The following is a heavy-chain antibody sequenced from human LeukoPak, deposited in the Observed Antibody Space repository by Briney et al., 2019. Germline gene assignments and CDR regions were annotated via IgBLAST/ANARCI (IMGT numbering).Heavy chain of an antibody. CDR3: ARYEKYYLDY. V-gene: IGHV4-61*05. D-gene: IGHD3-3*01. CDR1: GGSISSSSYY. Sequence: SSETLSLTCTVSGGSISSSSYYWGWIRQPPGKGLEWIGYIYYSGSTNYNPSLKSRVTISVDTSKNQFSLKLSSVTAADTAVYYCARYEKYYLDYWGQGTLVTVSS. J-gene: IGHJ4*02. CDR2: IYYSGST.